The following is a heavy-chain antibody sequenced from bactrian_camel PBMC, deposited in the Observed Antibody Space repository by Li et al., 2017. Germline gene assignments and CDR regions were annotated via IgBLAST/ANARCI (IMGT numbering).Heavy chain of an antibody. V-gene: IGHV3S26*01. Sequence: HVQLVESGGGLVQPGGSLSVSCAASGFTFRRYWMYWVRQAPGKEREGVASIDSYGNTIYADSVKGRFTISKDNTKNIMYLQMNDLKPEDTAVYYCVGDTDVGWGQGTQVTVS. J-gene: IGHJ4*01. CDR1: GFTFRRYW. D-gene: IGHD1*01. CDR2: IDSYGNT. CDR3: VGDTDVG.